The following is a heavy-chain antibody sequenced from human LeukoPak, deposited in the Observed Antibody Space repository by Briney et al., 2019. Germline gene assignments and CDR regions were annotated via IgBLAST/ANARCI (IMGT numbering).Heavy chain of an antibody. Sequence: ASVKVSCKASGYTFTNYHISWVRQAPGQGLEWMGWITTNNGYTNYAQNLQGRVTMTKDTSTSTAYMELRSLRSDDTAVYYCALISYCTSVTCFFLDSWGQGTLVSVSS. D-gene: IGHD2-8*01. CDR3: ALISYCTSVTCFFLDS. V-gene: IGHV1-18*01. CDR1: GYTFTNYH. J-gene: IGHJ4*02. CDR2: ITTNNGYT.